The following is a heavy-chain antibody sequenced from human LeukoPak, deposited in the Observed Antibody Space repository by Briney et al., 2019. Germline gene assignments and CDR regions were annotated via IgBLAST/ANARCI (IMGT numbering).Heavy chain of an antibody. CDR3: AKSSADHHLDY. V-gene: IGHV3-23*01. Sequence: GGSLRLSCAASGFTFSSCGMSWVRQAPGKGLEWVATISGTGASTYYADSVKGRFTISRDNSKNTLYLQMNSLRAEDTAVYYCAKSSADHHLDYWGQGTLVTVSS. J-gene: IGHJ4*02. CDR2: ISGTGAST. D-gene: IGHD6-6*01. CDR1: GFTFSSCG.